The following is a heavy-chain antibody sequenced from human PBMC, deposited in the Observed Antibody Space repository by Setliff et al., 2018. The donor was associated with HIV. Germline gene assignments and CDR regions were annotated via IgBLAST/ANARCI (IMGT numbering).Heavy chain of an antibody. CDR2: IYTSGST. J-gene: IGHJ1*01. Sequence: SETLSLTCTVSGGSISSGSYYWSWIRQPAGKGLEWIGHIYTSGSTNYNPSLKSRVTISVDTSKNQFSLKLSSVTAADTAVYYCARVPTSSWYVTTQRTKEYFHHWGRGTLVTVSS. V-gene: IGHV4-61*09. D-gene: IGHD6-13*01. CDR1: GGSISSGSYY. CDR3: ARVPTSSWYVTTQRTKEYFHH.